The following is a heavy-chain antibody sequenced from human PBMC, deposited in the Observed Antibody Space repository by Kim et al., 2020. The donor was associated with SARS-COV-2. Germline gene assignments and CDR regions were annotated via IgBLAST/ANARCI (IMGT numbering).Heavy chain of an antibody. J-gene: IGHJ6*03. CDR3: ARDPTSIAARHNYMDV. V-gene: IGHV3-33*01. D-gene: IGHD6-6*01. CDR2: IWYDGSNK. Sequence: GGSLRLSCAASGFTFSSYGMHWVRQAPGKGLEWVAVIWYDGSNKYYADSVKGRFTISRDNSKNTLYLQMNSLRAEDTAVYYCARDPTSIAARHNYMDVWGKGTTVTVSS. CDR1: GFTFSSYG.